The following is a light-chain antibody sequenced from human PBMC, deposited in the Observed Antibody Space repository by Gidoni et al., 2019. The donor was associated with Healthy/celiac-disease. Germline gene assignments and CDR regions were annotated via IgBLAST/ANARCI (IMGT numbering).Light chain of an antibody. V-gene: IGKV3-20*01. CDR1: QSVSSSN. CDR2: GAS. J-gene: IGKJ2*01. Sequence: EIVLTQSPGTLSLSPGERATLSCRASQSVSSSNLAWYQQEPGQAPRLLIYGASSRATGIPDRFSGSVSGTDFTLTISRLEPEDFAVYYCQQYGSSPRRTFGQGTKLEIK. CDR3: QQYGSSPRRT.